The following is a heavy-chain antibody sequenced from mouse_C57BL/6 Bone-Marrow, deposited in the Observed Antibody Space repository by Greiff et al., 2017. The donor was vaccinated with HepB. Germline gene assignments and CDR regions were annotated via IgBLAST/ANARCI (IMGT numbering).Heavy chain of an antibody. D-gene: IGHD1-1*01. CDR2: INPGSGGT. V-gene: IGHV1-54*01. Sequence: QVQLQQSGAELVRPGTSVKVSCKASGYAFTNYLIEWVKQRPGQGLEWIGVINPGSGGTNYNEKFKGKATLTADKSSSTASMQLSSLTSEDSAVYFCARDTTVFDYWGQGTTLTVSS. CDR1: GYAFTNYL. J-gene: IGHJ2*01. CDR3: ARDTTVFDY.